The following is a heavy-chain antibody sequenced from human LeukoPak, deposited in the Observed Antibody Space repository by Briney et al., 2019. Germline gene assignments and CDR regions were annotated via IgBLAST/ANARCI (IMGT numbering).Heavy chain of an antibody. CDR2: ISSDGSTT. Sequence: GGSLRLSCAASGFTFRSYWMHWVRQAPGKGLVWVSRISSDGSTTSYADSVKGRFTISRDNAKNTLYLQMNSLRAEDTAVYYCAKDRIPNGIVATPVDYWGQGTLVTVSS. V-gene: IGHV3-74*01. J-gene: IGHJ4*02. CDR3: AKDRIPNGIVATPVDY. CDR1: GFTFRSYW. D-gene: IGHD5-12*01.